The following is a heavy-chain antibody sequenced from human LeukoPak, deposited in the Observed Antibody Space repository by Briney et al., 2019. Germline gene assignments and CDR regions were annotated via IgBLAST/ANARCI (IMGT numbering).Heavy chain of an antibody. J-gene: IGHJ6*03. D-gene: IGHD3-3*01. CDR3: ARGSLRFLEWLSHYYYYMDV. CDR2: IIPIFGTA. V-gene: IGHV1-69*05. CDR1: GGTFSSYA. Sequence: VASVKVSCKASGGTFSSYAISWVRQAPGQGLEWMGGIIPIFGTANYAQKFQGRVTITTDESTSTAYMELSSLRSEDTAVYYCARGSLRFLEWLSHYYYYMDVWGKGTTVTVSS.